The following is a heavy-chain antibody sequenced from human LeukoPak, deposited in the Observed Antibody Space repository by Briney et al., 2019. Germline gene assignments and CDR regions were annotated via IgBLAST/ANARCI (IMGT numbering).Heavy chain of an antibody. CDR3: ARSNSYEYSSGWTRDNWFDP. CDR2: INPNSGGT. Sequence: ASVKVSCKASGGTFSSYAISWVRQAPGQGLEWMGWINPNSGGTNYAQKFQGRVTMTRDTSISTAYMELSRLRSDDTAVYYCARSNSYEYSSGWTRDNWFDPWGQGTLVTVSS. CDR1: GGTFSSYA. J-gene: IGHJ5*02. D-gene: IGHD6-19*01. V-gene: IGHV1-2*02.